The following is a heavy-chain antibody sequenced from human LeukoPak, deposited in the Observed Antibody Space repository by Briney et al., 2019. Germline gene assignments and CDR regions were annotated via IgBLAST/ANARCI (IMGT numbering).Heavy chain of an antibody. D-gene: IGHD2-15*01. V-gene: IGHV3-48*03. CDR1: AFTFSSYE. CDR3: AREYCSGSSCYGSDAFDI. Sequence: VGSLRLSCAASAFTFSSYEMNWVRQAPGKGLEWVSYISSSGSTIYYADSVKGRFTISRDNAKNSLYLQMNSLRAEDTAVYYCAREYCSGSSCYGSDAFDIGGQGTMVTVSS. CDR2: ISSSGSTI. J-gene: IGHJ3*02.